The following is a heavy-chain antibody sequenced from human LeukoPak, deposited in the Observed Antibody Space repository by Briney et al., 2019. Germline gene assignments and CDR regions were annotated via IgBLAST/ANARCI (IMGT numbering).Heavy chain of an antibody. J-gene: IGHJ4*02. V-gene: IGHV4-59*01. CDR1: GGSISSYC. Sequence: SETLSLTCTVSGGSISSYCWSWIRQPPGKGMEWVGYIYYSGSTNYNPSLKSRVTISVDTSKNQFSLKLSSVTAADTAVYYCARGYYYLPLDYWGQGTLVTVSS. CDR2: IYYSGST. D-gene: IGHD1-26*01. CDR3: ARGYYYLPLDY.